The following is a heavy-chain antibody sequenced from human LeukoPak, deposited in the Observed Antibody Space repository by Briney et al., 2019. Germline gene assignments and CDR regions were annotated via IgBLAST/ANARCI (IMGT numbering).Heavy chain of an antibody. V-gene: IGHV3-30*18. CDR3: AKEIYDYVWGSYHDAFDI. J-gene: IGHJ3*02. Sequence: PGRSLRLSCAASGFTFSSYGTHWVRQAPGKGLEWVAVISYDGINKYYADSVKGRFTISRDNSKNTLYLQMNSLRAEDTAVYYCAKEIYDYVWGSYHDAFDIWGQGTMVTVSS. CDR2: ISYDGINK. CDR1: GFTFSSYG. D-gene: IGHD3-16*02.